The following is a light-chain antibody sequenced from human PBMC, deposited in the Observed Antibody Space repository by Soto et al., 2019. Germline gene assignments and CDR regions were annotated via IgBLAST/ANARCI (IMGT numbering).Light chain of an antibody. Sequence: SYELTQPPSVSVSPRQTASITCSGDKLGDKYACWYQQKPGQSPVLVIYQDTKRPSGIPERFSGSNSGNTATLTISGTQAMDEADYYCQAWDGSTGVFGGGTKLTVL. CDR3: QAWDGSTGV. CDR2: QDT. V-gene: IGLV3-1*01. CDR1: KLGDKY. J-gene: IGLJ2*01.